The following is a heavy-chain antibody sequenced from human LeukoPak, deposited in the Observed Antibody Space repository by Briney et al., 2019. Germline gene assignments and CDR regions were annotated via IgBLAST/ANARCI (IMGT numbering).Heavy chain of an antibody. Sequence: ASVKVSCKASGYTFTSNYMRWVRQAPGQGLKWMGIINPSGGSTSYAQKFQGRVTMTRDTSTSTVYMELSSLRSEDTAVYYCARADILTKPPVDYWGQGTLVTVSS. CDR2: INPSGGST. D-gene: IGHD3-9*01. V-gene: IGHV1-46*01. J-gene: IGHJ4*02. CDR3: ARADILTKPPVDY. CDR1: GYTFTSNY.